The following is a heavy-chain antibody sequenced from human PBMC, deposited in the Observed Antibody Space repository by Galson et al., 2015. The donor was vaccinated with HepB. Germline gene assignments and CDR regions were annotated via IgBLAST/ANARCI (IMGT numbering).Heavy chain of an antibody. Sequence: SLRLSCAASGFTFTDHYMSWIRQAPGKGLEWVSYISGSGSFINYADSVKGRFTMSRDNAKNSVYLQLNSLRVEDTAVYYCARERQVLRDFDSWGQGTLVTVSS. V-gene: IGHV3-11*01. CDR3: ARERQVLRDFDS. J-gene: IGHJ4*02. CDR1: GFTFTDHY. D-gene: IGHD4/OR15-4a*01. CDR2: ISGSGSFI.